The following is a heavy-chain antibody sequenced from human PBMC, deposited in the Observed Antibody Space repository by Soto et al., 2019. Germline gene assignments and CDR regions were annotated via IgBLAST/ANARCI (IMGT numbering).Heavy chain of an antibody. CDR2: INPSGGST. J-gene: IGHJ4*02. V-gene: IGHV1-46*01. Sequence: ASVKVSCKASGYTFTSYYMHWVRQAPGQGLEWMGIINPSGGSTSYAQKFQGRVTMTRDTSTSTVYMELSSLRSEDTAVYYCATESAVNVSFIVLDYWGQGTLVTVSS. D-gene: IGHD2-8*01. CDR3: ATESAVNVSFIVLDY. CDR1: GYTFTSYY.